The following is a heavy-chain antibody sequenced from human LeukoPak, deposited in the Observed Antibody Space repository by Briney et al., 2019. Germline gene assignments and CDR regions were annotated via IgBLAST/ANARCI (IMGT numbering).Heavy chain of an antibody. CDR2: IYYSGST. D-gene: IGHD3-3*01. CDR1: GGSISSGGYS. J-gene: IGHJ5*02. Sequence: KTSETLSLTCAVSGGSISSGGYSWSWIRQPPGKGLEWIGYIYYSGSTYYNPSLKSRVTISVDTSKNQFSLKLSSVTAADTAVYYCARKRFLEWLLEDNWFDPWGQGTLVTVSS. CDR3: ARKRFLEWLLEDNWFDP. V-gene: IGHV4-30-4*01.